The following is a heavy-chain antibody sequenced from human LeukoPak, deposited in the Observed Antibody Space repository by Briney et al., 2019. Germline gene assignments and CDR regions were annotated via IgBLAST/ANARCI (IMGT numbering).Heavy chain of an antibody. Sequence: GGSLRLSCAASGFTFSSYAMSWVRQAPGKGLEWVSAISGSGGSTYYADSVKGRFTISRDNSKNTLYLQMNCLRAEDTAVYYCAKSPLRYSSSTLRDYWGQGTLVTVSS. J-gene: IGHJ4*02. D-gene: IGHD6-6*01. CDR2: ISGSGGST. CDR1: GFTFSSYA. CDR3: AKSPLRYSSSTLRDY. V-gene: IGHV3-23*01.